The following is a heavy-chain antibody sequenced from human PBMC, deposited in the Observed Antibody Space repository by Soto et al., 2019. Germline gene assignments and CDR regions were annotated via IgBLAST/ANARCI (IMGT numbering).Heavy chain of an antibody. Sequence: GGSLRLSCAASGFTFSSYWMHWVRQAPGKGLVWVSRINSDGSSTSYADSVKGRFTISRDNAKNTLYLQMNSLRAEDTAVYYCAKYDSSGYFDYWGQGTLVTVYS. D-gene: IGHD3-22*01. CDR2: INSDGSST. CDR1: GFTFSSYW. V-gene: IGHV3-74*01. CDR3: AKYDSSGYFDY. J-gene: IGHJ4*02.